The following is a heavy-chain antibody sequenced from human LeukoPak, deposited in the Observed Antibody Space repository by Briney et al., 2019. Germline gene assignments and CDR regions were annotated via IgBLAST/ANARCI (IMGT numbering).Heavy chain of an antibody. CDR1: GFSFGGHY. V-gene: IGHV3-11*01. CDR2: ISGNGGDI. J-gene: IGHJ4*02. Sequence: PGGSLRLSCAASGFSFGGHYMSWLRQAPGEGPEWISYISGNGGDIAHADSVKGRFTISRDNAKNSLHLQMNSLRVEDTAVYHCVRHSGRAGGQWGQGTLIAVSS. CDR3: VRHSGRAGGQ. D-gene: IGHD3-10*01.